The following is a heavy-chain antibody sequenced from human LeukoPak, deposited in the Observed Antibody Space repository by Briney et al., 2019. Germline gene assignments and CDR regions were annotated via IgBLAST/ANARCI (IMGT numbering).Heavy chain of an antibody. V-gene: IGHV1-2*06. CDR2: INPNSGGT. Sequence: ASVKVSCKASGYTFTGYYMHWVRQAPGQGLEWMGRINPNSGGTNYAQKFQGRVTMTGDTSISTAYMELSRLRSDDTAVYYCALLPILYYYYGMDVWGQGTTVTVSS. CDR1: GYTFTGYY. J-gene: IGHJ6*02. D-gene: IGHD2-15*01. CDR3: ALLPILYYYYGMDV.